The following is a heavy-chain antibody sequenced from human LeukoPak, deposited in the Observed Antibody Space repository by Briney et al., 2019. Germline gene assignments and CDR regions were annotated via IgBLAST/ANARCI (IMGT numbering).Heavy chain of an antibody. D-gene: IGHD6-13*01. V-gene: IGHV3-53*01. CDR3: ARASSSSWYTGYYFDY. J-gene: IGHJ4*02. CDR2: IYSGGST. Sequence: GGSLRLSCAASGFTVSSNYMSWVRQAPGKGLEWGSVIYSGGSTYYADSVKGRFTISRDNSKNTLYLQMNSLRAEDTAVYYCARASSSSWYTGYYFDYWGQGTLVTLSS. CDR1: GFTVSSNY.